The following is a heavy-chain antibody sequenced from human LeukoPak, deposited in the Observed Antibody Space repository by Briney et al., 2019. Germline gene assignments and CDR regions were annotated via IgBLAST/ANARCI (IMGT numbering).Heavy chain of an antibody. D-gene: IGHD4-17*01. Sequence: PSETLSLTCTVSGGSISSYYWSWIRQPPGKGLEWIGYIYYSGSTNYNPSLKSRVTISVDTSKNQFSLKLSSVTAADTAAYYCARSDYGPPFDYWGQGTLVTVSS. CDR2: IYYSGST. CDR3: ARSDYGPPFDY. J-gene: IGHJ4*02. CDR1: GGSISSYY. V-gene: IGHV4-59*01.